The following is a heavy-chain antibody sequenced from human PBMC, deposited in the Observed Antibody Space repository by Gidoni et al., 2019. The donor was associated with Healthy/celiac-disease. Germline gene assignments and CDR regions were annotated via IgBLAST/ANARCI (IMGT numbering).Heavy chain of an antibody. CDR1: GGSISSGAYY. CDR2: SYYRGST. V-gene: IGHV4-30-4*01. Sequence: QVQLQESGPGLVKPSPTLSLTCTVSGGSISSGAYYWRWIRQPPGKGLEWIGYSYYRGSTYYNPSLKSRVTISVVTSKNQFSLKRSSVTAAATAVYYCAREGAFGGVIVPGYWGQGTLVTVSS. J-gene: IGHJ4*02. D-gene: IGHD3-16*02. CDR3: AREGAFGGVIVPGY.